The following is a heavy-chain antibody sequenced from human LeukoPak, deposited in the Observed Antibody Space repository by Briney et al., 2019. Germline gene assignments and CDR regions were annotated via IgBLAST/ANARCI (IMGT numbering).Heavy chain of an antibody. CDR3: ARAPSEIGGYYPEYFRH. CDR2: IKSDGKT. CDR1: GFGFSSYW. J-gene: IGHJ1*01. Sequence: GGSLRLSCAASGFGFSSYWMHWVRHAPGKGLLWVSRIKSDGKTNYADSVKGRFTISRDNAKNTVSLQMNSLRAEDTGVYYCARAPSEIGGYYPEYFRHWGQGTLVTVSS. D-gene: IGHD3-22*01. V-gene: IGHV3-74*01.